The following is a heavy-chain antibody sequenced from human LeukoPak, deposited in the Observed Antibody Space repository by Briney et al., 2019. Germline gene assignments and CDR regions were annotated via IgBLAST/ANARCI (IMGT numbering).Heavy chain of an antibody. CDR2: IGPAGNT. D-gene: IGHD1-1*01. V-gene: IGHV3-13*04. Sequence: PGGSLRLSCAASGFTFSTYDMHGVRQATGKGLEWVSAIGPAGNTNYPGSVKGRFTISRENAKNSLYLQMNSLRVADTAVYYCVVQSSGVVYWGQGTLVTVSS. CDR1: GFTFSTYD. J-gene: IGHJ4*02. CDR3: VVQSSGVVY.